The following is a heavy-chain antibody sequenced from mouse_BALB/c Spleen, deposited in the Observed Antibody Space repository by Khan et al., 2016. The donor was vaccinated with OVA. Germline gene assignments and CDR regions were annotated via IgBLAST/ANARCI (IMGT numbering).Heavy chain of an antibody. Sequence: VQLQESGAEQAKPGASVKMSCKTSGYTFSSYWMHWVKQRPGQGLEWIGYINPTSGYTEYNEKFKEKAKLSADKSSSTAYMQLTSLTSEDSAAYYCSRDRIDYWGQGTTLTVSS. J-gene: IGHJ2*01. CDR1: GYTFSSYW. CDR2: INPTSGYT. V-gene: IGHV1-7*01. CDR3: SRDRIDY.